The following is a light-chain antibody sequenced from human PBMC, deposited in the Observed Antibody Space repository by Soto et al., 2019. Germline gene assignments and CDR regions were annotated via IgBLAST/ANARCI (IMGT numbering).Light chain of an antibody. CDR2: GNI. Sequence: SVLPQPPSVTGSPGQRVTISCTGSSSNSGANYDVHWYQQLPGTAPKLLISGNIHRPSGVPDRFSGSKSGTSASLAITGLQPEDEADYYCQSYDSSLSASVFGTGTKVTV. V-gene: IGLV1-40*01. CDR1: SSNSGANYD. CDR3: QSYDSSLSASV. J-gene: IGLJ1*01.